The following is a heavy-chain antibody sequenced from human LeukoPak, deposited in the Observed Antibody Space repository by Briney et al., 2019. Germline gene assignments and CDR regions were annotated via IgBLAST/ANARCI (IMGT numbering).Heavy chain of an antibody. CDR3: AKEIGDDYLPGPDDY. V-gene: IGHV3-23*01. CDR1: GFPFSSHG. CDR2: ISPGGPT. Sequence: GGSLRLSCAGSGFPFSSHGMNWVRQAPGKGLEWVSGISPGGPTYYADSVKGRFTISRDDSKNTLYLQMNSLRAEDTAVYYCAKEIGDDYLPGPDDYWGQGTLVTVSS. D-gene: IGHD2-21*02. J-gene: IGHJ4*02.